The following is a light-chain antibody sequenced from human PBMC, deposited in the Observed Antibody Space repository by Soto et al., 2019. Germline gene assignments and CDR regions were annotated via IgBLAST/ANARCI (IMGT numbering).Light chain of an antibody. Sequence: MTQSPSTLSGSVGDRVTMTCRASQSVSSNLAWYQQKPGQAPRLLISYASSRATGIPARFSGSGSGTDFTLTISSLQSEDYAVYYCQQYNNWLSFGQGTRLEI. CDR2: YAS. V-gene: IGKV3-15*01. CDR1: QSVSSN. CDR3: QQYNNWLS. J-gene: IGKJ5*01.